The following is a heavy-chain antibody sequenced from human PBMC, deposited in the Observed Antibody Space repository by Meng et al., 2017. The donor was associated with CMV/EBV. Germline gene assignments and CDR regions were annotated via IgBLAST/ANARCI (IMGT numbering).Heavy chain of an antibody. CDR1: EFTFSNYA. J-gene: IGHJ4*02. CDR3: AKAFSASWYREYYDD. CDR2: ITASGGST. V-gene: IGHV3-23*01. D-gene: IGHD6-13*01. Sequence: GESLKISCAASEFTFSNYAMSWVRQAPGRGLAWVSAITASGGSTYYADSAKGRFTVSRDNSKNTLYLQMNSLRAEDTALYYCAKAFSASWYREYYDDWGQGTLVTVSS.